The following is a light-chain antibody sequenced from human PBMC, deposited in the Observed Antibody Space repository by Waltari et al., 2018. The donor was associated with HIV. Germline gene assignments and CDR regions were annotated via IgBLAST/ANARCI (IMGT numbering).Light chain of an antibody. V-gene: IGLV3-1*01. CDR1: KLGNRY. Sequence: SFELTQPPSVSVSPGQTATITCSGDKLGNRYAYWYQQKPGQSPVLVIHQDSKRPSGFPGRFSGTNSGTTAMLTISGTQATDEADYYCQACDRSTYVVFGGGTKVTVL. CDR3: QACDRSTYVV. CDR2: QDS. J-gene: IGLJ2*01.